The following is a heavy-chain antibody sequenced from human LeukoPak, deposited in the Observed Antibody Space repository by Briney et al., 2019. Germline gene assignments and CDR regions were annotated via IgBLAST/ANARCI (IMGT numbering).Heavy chain of an antibody. J-gene: IGHJ4*02. CDR1: GGSFSSSTYY. CDR3: VRHRIALWLPFDY. Sequence: SETLSLTCTVSGGSFSSSTYYWGWIRQPPGKGLEWMGSIYYIENTYYNPSLKSRVTISVDTSKNQFSLKLSSVTAAGTAVYYCVRHRIALWLPFDYWGQGTLVTVSS. V-gene: IGHV4-39*01. CDR2: IYYIENT. D-gene: IGHD5-18*01.